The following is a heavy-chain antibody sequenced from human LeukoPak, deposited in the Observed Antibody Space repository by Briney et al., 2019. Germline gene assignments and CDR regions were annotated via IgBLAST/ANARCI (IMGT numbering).Heavy chain of an antibody. J-gene: IGHJ6*04. D-gene: IGHD3-10*01. CDR3: ARDRAYGSGSYSNYYYYYGMDV. V-gene: IGHV3-30*04. CDR2: ISYDGSNK. Sequence: GESLRLSWAASGFTFSSYAMHWVRQAPGKGLEWVAVISYDGSNKYYADSVKGRFTISRDNSKNTLYLQMNSLRAEDTAVYYCARDRAYGSGSYSNYYYYYGMDVWGKGTTVTVSS. CDR1: GFTFSSYA.